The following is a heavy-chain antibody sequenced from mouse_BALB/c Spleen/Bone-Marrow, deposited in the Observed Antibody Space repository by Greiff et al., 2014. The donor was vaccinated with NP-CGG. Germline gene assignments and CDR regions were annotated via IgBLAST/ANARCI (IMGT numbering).Heavy chain of an antibody. V-gene: IGHV5-9-3*01. Sequence: EVNLVESGGGLVKPGGSLKLSCAASGFTFSSYAISWVRQTPEKRLEWVATISSGGSYTYYPDSVKGRFTISRDNAKNTLYLQMSSLRSEDTAMYYCARHDYAYWGQGTLVTVSA. CDR2: ISSGGSYT. CDR3: ARHDYAY. D-gene: IGHD2-4*01. J-gene: IGHJ3*01. CDR1: GFTFSSYA.